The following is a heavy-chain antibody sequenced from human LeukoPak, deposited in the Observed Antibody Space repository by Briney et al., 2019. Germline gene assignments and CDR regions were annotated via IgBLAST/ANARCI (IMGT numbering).Heavy chain of an antibody. J-gene: IGHJ5*02. V-gene: IGHV5-51*01. CDR1: GYSFTSYW. CDR2: IYPGDSDT. CDR3: ARRVGSSSSSHQFDP. D-gene: IGHD6-6*01. Sequence: GESLKISCKGSGYSFTSYWIGWVRQLPGKGLEWMGIIYPGDSDTRYSPSFQGQVTISADKSISSAYLQWSSLKASDTAMYYCARRVGSSSSSHQFDPWGQGTLVAVSS.